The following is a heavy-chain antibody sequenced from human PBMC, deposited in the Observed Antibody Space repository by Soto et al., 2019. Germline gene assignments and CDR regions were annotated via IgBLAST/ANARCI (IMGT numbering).Heavy chain of an antibody. Sequence: EVQLLESGGGLVQPGGSLRLSCASSGFTFSSYGLTWVRRPPGKGLEWVSAISGSGAANYYADSVQGRFTISRDNSNNTLYLQMNSLRAEDTAVYSCAKVLYGVVTYFDSWGQGTLVTVSS. D-gene: IGHD3-3*01. CDR3: AKVLYGVVTYFDS. J-gene: IGHJ4*02. CDR1: GFTFSSYG. CDR2: ISGSGAAN. V-gene: IGHV3-23*01.